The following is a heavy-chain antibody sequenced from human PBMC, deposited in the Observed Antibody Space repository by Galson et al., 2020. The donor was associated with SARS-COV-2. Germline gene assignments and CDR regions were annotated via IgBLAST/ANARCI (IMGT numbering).Heavy chain of an antibody. CDR2: INGDGSST. J-gene: IGHJ3*02. V-gene: IGHV3-74*01. Sequence: GGSLRLSCAASGFTFSNYWMHWVRQAPGKGLVWVSRINGDGSSTSYADFVKGRFTISSDNDKNTEYLQMNSMRAEDTAMYYCDRDFKGYYDVGRGYQGCAFDICSQGTRVTVSS. CDR3: DRDFKGYYDVGRGYQGCAFDI. D-gene: IGHD3-3*01. CDR1: GFTFSNYW.